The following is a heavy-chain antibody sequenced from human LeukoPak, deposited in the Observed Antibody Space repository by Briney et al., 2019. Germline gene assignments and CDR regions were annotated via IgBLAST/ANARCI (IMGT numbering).Heavy chain of an antibody. CDR1: GFTFSSYS. J-gene: IGHJ6*03. Sequence: PGGSLRLSCAASGFTFSSYSMNWVRQAPGKGLEWVSYISSSSSTIYYADSVKGRFTISRDNAKNSLYLQMNSLRAEDTAVYYCARDRGLGATKDYYYYYYMDVWGKGTTVTVSS. D-gene: IGHD1-26*01. CDR2: ISSSSSTI. CDR3: ARDRGLGATKDYYYYYYMDV. V-gene: IGHV3-48*01.